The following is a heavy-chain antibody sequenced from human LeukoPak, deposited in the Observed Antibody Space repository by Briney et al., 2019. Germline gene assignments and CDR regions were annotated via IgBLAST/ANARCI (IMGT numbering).Heavy chain of an antibody. D-gene: IGHD2-21*01. CDR1: GFTFSTYI. Sequence: GGSLRLSCAASGFTFSTYIMHWVRQAPGKGLEWVAVISYDGSNEKYVDSVKGRFTISRDNSNNTLYLQMNNLGAEDTAVYYCVRDNPRCCGVIPANIDDFWGQGTLVTVSS. J-gene: IGHJ4*02. V-gene: IGHV3-30-3*01. CDR3: VRDNPRCCGVIPANIDDF. CDR2: ISYDGSNE.